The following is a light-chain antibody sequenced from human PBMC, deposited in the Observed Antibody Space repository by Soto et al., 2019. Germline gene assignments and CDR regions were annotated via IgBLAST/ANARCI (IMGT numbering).Light chain of an antibody. J-gene: IGKJ1*01. CDR3: QQYGSSQWT. CDR2: GAS. Sequence: EVVMTQSPATLSVSPGEVATLSFGASQSLSINLGWYQQKPGQAPRLLIYGASSRATGIPDRFSGSGSGTDFTLTISRLEPEDFAVYYCQQYGSSQWTFGQGTKVDIK. CDR1: QSLSIN. V-gene: IGKV3-20*01.